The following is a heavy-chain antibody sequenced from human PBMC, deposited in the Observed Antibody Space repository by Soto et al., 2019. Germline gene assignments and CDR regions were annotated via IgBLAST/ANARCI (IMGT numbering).Heavy chain of an antibody. J-gene: IGHJ6*02. Sequence: GGSLRLSCAASGFTFSSYAMSWVRQAPGKGLEWVSAISGSGGSAYYADSVKGRFTISRDNSKNTLYLQMNSLRAEDTAVYYCAKSSELWELLRHYYYGMDVWGQGTTVTVSS. CDR2: ISGSGGSA. D-gene: IGHD1-26*01. CDR3: AKSSELWELLRHYYYGMDV. CDR1: GFTFSSYA. V-gene: IGHV3-23*01.